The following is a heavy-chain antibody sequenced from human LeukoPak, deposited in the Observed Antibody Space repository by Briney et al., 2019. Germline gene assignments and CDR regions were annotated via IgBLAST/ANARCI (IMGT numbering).Heavy chain of an antibody. CDR1: VFTFSSYR. Sequence: GGSLRLSCAACVFTFSSYRMDWVRQAPGKGLEWVAYISSGSIEIYYADAVKGRFTISRDNAKNSLYLQMSSLRGEDTAVYYCARGGYAHYDYWGPGTLVTVSS. D-gene: IGHD2-8*01. J-gene: IGHJ4*02. CDR3: ARGGYAHYDY. V-gene: IGHV3-21*01. CDR2: ISSGSIEI.